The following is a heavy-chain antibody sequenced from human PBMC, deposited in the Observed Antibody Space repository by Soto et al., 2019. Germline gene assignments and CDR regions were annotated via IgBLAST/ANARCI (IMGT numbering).Heavy chain of an antibody. Sequence: EVQLVESGGGLVKPGGSLRLSCAASGFTFSNAWMSWVRQAPGKGLEWVGRIKSKTDGGTTDYAAPVKGRFTISRHDSKNTLYLQMNSLKTEDTAVYYCTTDPWNRKYYYYDGMDVWGQGTTVTVSS. V-gene: IGHV3-15*01. CDR3: TTDPWNRKYYYYDGMDV. D-gene: IGHD1-1*01. CDR2: IKSKTDGGTT. CDR1: GFTFSNAW. J-gene: IGHJ6*02.